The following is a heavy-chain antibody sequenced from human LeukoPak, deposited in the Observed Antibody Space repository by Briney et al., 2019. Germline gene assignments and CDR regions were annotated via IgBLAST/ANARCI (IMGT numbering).Heavy chain of an antibody. CDR2: IYYSGST. J-gene: IGHJ6*03. CDR1: GGSISSYY. V-gene: IGHV4-59*08. D-gene: IGHD2-15*01. CDR3: ARAYCSGGSCYSYYYYYMDV. Sequence: PSETLSLTCTVSGGSISSYYWSWIRQPPGKGLEWIGYIYYSGSTYYNPSLKSRVTISVDTSKNQFSLKLSSVTAADTAVYYCARAYCSGGSCYSYYYYYMDVWGKGTTVTVS.